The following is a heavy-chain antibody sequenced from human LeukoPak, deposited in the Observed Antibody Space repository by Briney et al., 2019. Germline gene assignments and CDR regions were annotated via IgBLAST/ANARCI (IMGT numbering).Heavy chain of an antibody. J-gene: IGHJ4*02. V-gene: IGHV1-46*01. CDR3: ASSSHYDILTGYYSQGVLDY. Sequence: ASVKVSCKASGYTFTGYYMHWVRQAPGQGLEWMGIINPSGGSTSYAQKFQGRVTMTRDTSTSTVYMELSSLRSEDTAVYYCASSSHYDILTGYYSQGVLDYWGQGTLVTVSS. CDR1: GYTFTGYY. D-gene: IGHD3-9*01. CDR2: INPSGGST.